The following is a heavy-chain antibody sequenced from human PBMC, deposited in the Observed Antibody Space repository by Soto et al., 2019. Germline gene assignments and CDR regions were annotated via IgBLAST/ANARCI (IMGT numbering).Heavy chain of an antibody. D-gene: IGHD1-26*01. CDR1: GFTFSSYG. CDR3: ATEGGLSGSYYISSSYYFDY. Sequence: QVQLVESGGGVVQPGRSLRLSCVASGFTFSSYGMHWVRQAPGKGLEWVAIISYDGSNTYYADSVKGRFTISRDNSKNTLYPQMNRLRAEDTSVYYWATEGGLSGSYYISSSYYFDYWGQGTLVTVSS. CDR2: ISYDGSNT. V-gene: IGHV3-30*03. J-gene: IGHJ4*02.